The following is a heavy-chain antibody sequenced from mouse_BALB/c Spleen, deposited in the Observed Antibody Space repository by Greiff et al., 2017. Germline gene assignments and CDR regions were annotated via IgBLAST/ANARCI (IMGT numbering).Heavy chain of an antibody. V-gene: IGHV5-6-5*01. Sequence: EVKLVESGGGLVKPGGSLKLSCAASGFTFSSYAMSWVRQTPEKRLEWVASISSGGSTYYPDSVKGRFTISRDNARNILYLQMSSLRSEDTAMYYCARHDSLDYWGQGTTLTVSS. D-gene: IGHD2-13*01. J-gene: IGHJ2*01. CDR1: GFTFSSYA. CDR3: ARHDSLDY. CDR2: ISSGGST.